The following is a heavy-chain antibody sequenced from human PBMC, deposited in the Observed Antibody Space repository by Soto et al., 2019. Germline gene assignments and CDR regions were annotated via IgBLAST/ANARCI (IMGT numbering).Heavy chain of an antibody. V-gene: IGHV4-30-4*01. CDR1: GGSISSGDYY. D-gene: IGHD2-15*01. Sequence: SETLSLTCTVSGGSISSGDYYWSWIRQPPGKGLEWIGNIYYSGSTYYNPSLKSRVTISVGRSKNQFSLKLSSVTAADTAVYYCAGIGYCSGGSCYYFDYWGQGNLVTVSS. J-gene: IGHJ4*02. CDR2: IYYSGST. CDR3: AGIGYCSGGSCYYFDY.